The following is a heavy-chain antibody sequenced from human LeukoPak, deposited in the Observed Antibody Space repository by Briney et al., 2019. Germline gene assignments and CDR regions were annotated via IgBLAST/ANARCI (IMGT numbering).Heavy chain of an antibody. CDR3: ARDVNRIVEWLPDAFDI. J-gene: IGHJ3*02. V-gene: IGHV1-18*01. CDR2: ISAYNGNT. CDR1: GYTFTSYG. D-gene: IGHD3-3*01. Sequence: GASVKVSCKASGYTFTSYGISWVRQAPGQGLEWMGWISAYNGNTNYAQKLQGRVTMTTDTSTSTAYMELRSLRSDDTAVYYCARDVNRIVEWLPDAFDIWGQGTMVTVSS.